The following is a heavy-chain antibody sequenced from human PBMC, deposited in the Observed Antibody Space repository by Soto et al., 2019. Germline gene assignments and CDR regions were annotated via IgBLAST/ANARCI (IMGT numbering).Heavy chain of an antibody. Sequence: SLTMTCLRCPQSFSNYWIALVRQMPGKGLELMGVLCPRDFKTKYSPYFVAQVTLSAVKSMSNSYLQLSSLKASDTAMYYRARSDYGGLHDALHFWGQGTMVTVSS. CDR2: LCPRDFKT. V-gene: IGHV5-51*01. D-gene: IGHD4-17*01. CDR1: PQSFSNYW. CDR3: ARSDYGGLHDALHF. J-gene: IGHJ3*01.